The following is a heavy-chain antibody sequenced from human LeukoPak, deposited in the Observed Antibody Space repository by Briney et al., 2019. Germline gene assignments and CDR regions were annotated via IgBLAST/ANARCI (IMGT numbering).Heavy chain of an antibody. D-gene: IGHD2-15*01. Sequence: PSETLSLTCTVSGGSISSSSYYWGWIRQPPGKGLEWIGSIYYSGSTYYNPSLKSRVTISVDTSKNQFSLKLSSVTAADTAVYYCARAHNSGYCSGGSCFPFDPWGQGTLVTVSS. J-gene: IGHJ5*02. CDR2: IYYSGST. V-gene: IGHV4-39*07. CDR1: GGSISSSSYY. CDR3: ARAHNSGYCSGGSCFPFDP.